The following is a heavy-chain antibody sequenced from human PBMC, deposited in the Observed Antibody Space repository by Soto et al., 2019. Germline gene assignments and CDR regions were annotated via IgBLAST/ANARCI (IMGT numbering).Heavy chain of an antibody. D-gene: IGHD3-16*01. V-gene: IGHV3-30*18. CDR1: GFTFSNYG. J-gene: IGHJ6*02. CDR2: VSNDGNNK. CDR3: AKGGALGGLDV. Sequence: GGSLRLSCAASGFTFSNYGMYWVRQAPGKGLEWVAGVSNDGNNKYYTDSVKGRFTISRDNSKNTVFLQMNSLRVEDTAVYYCAKGGALGGLDVWGQGTTVTVSS.